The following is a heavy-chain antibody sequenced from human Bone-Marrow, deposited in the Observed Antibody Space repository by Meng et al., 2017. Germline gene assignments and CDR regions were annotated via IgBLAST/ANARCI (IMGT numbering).Heavy chain of an antibody. V-gene: IGHV3-47*01. D-gene: IGHD3-22*01. Sequence: GESLKISCASSGFAFSSYALHWVRRAPGTGLEWVSAIGTGGDTYYADSVMGRFTISRDNAKKSLYLHMNSLIAEDMAVYYCARPTMIVVVRGPPFDYWGQGTLVTVSS. CDR3: ARPTMIVVVRGPPFDY. CDR1: GFAFSSYA. CDR2: IGTGGDT. J-gene: IGHJ4*02.